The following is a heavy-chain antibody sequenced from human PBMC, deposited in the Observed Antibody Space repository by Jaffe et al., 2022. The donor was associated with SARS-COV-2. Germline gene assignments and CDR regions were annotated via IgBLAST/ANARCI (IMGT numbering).Heavy chain of an antibody. Sequence: QEHLVQSGSEVKKPGASVKVSCKASGYAFSAHYIHWVRQAPGQGLEYMGHINPNNGDTDYAQKFQGRVTMSWDTPITTAYMELSSLRFEDTAVYYCARGSNYCFDSWGQGTLVTVSS. V-gene: IGHV1-2*06. CDR3: ARGSNYCFDS. J-gene: IGHJ5*01. CDR1: GYAFSAHY. D-gene: IGHD4-4*01. CDR2: INPNNGDT.